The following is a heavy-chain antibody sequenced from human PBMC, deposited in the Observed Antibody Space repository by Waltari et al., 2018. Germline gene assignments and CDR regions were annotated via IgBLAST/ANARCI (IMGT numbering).Heavy chain of an antibody. Sequence: EVQLVQSGAEVKKPGESLKISCQGSEYSFTTYWIGWVRQMPGKGLEWMGIIYLGDSDTTSRPSSQCQVTISADKAISTAYLQWRSLKASDTAMYYCARRGLGGGAFDIWGQGTMVTVSS. J-gene: IGHJ3*02. CDR1: EYSFTTYW. CDR3: ARRGLGGGAFDI. V-gene: IGHV5-51*01. CDR2: IYLGDSDT. D-gene: IGHD3-16*01.